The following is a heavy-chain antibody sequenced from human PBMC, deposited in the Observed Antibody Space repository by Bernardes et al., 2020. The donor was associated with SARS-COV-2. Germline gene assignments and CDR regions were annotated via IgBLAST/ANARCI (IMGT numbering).Heavy chain of an antibody. V-gene: IGHV1-69*13. Sequence: SMKVSCKASGGTFSSYAISWVRQAPGQGLEWMGGIIPIFGTANYAQKFQGRVTITADESTSTAYMELSSLRSEDTAVYYCASNNPKYCSSTSCSTYYYYGMDVWGQGTTVTVSS. J-gene: IGHJ6*02. D-gene: IGHD2-2*01. CDR2: IIPIFGTA. CDR3: ASNNPKYCSSTSCSTYYYYGMDV. CDR1: GGTFSSYA.